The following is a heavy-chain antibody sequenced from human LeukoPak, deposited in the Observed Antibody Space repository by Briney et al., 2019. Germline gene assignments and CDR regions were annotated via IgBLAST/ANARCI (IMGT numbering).Heavy chain of an antibody. J-gene: IGHJ4*02. D-gene: IGHD3-22*01. Sequence: ASVKVSCRVSGYILTELSMHWVRQAPGKGLEWMGGFDPDTVETIYAQKFQGRVTMTEDTSTDTAYMDLSSLRSDDTAVYYCATVRYYDSPGDSDYFDFWGQGTLVTVSS. CDR1: GYILTELS. CDR3: ATVRYYDSPGDSDYFDF. CDR2: FDPDTVET. V-gene: IGHV1-24*01.